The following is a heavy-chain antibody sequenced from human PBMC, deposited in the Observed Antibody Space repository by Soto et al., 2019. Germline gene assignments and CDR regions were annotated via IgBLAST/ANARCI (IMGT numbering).Heavy chain of an antibody. V-gene: IGHV1-8*01. Sequence: QVQLVQSGAEVKKPGASVKVSCKASGYTFTNYDINWVRQATGQGLEWMGWMNPNSGNTGYAQKFQGRVTMTRSNSVSTAYMELTGLRSEDTAVYYCTTDPPLGIVGAGEYWGQGTLVTVSS. J-gene: IGHJ4*02. D-gene: IGHD1-26*01. CDR3: TTDPPLGIVGAGEY. CDR2: MNPNSGNT. CDR1: GYTFTNYD.